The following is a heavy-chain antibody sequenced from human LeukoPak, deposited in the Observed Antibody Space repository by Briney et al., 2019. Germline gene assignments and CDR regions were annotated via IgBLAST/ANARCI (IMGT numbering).Heavy chain of an antibody. CDR3: THYYDGSGYYGAFDS. D-gene: IGHD3-22*01. CDR1: GFTFSDSA. CDR2: IRSKAKSYAT. J-gene: IGHJ3*02. Sequence: HGESLKISCAASGFTFSDSAVHWVRQASGKGLEWVGRIRSKAKSYATAYAASVKGRFTIFRDDSETTAYLQMNSLKTEDTAVYYCTHYYDGSGYYGAFDSWGQGTMVTVSS. V-gene: IGHV3-73*01.